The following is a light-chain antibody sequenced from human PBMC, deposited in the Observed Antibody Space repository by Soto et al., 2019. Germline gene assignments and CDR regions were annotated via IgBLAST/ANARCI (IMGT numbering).Light chain of an antibody. CDR1: QSVSRNY. CDR3: QQYGSSPRT. V-gene: IGKV3-20*01. J-gene: IGKJ1*01. Sequence: EIVLTQSPGTLSLSPGERATLSCRASQSVSRNYLAWYQQKPGQAPRLLIYAATSRITDIADRFSASGSGADFSLTISRLETEDFAVYHCQQYGSSPRTFGQGTKVEVK. CDR2: AAT.